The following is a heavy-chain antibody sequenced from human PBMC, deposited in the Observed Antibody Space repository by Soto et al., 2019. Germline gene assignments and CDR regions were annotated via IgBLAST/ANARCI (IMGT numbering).Heavy chain of an antibody. V-gene: IGHV3-33*01. D-gene: IGHD3-16*01. Sequence: QVQLVESGGGVVQPGRSLRLSCAASGFTFSSYGMHWVRQAPGKGLEWGAVIWYDGSNKYYADSVKGRFTISRDNSKNTLYLQMNSLRAEDTAVYYCARDSGVLSGFDYWGQGTLVTVSS. CDR3: ARDSGVLSGFDY. J-gene: IGHJ4*02. CDR2: IWYDGSNK. CDR1: GFTFSSYG.